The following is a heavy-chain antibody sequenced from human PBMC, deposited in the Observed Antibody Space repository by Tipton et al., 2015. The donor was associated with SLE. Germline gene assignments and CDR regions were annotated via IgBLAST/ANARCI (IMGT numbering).Heavy chain of an antibody. D-gene: IGHD3-10*01. J-gene: IGHJ4*02. CDR2: IVVGSGDT. V-gene: IGHV1-58*02. CDR3: AAGPSGSFDF. Sequence: QLVQSGAEVKKPGTSGKVSCKTSGFIFTSSAIQWVRQARGQRPEWIGWIVVGSGDTNYAQKFQERLTITRDMSTSTAYMELSSLNSEDTAVSYCAAGPSGSFDFWGQGTRVTVSS. CDR1: GFIFTSSA.